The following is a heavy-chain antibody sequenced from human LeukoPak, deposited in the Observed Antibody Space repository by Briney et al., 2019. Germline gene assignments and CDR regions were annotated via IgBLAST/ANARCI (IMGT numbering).Heavy chain of an antibody. Sequence: SETLSLTCTVSGGSISSYYWSWIRQPPGKGLEWIGYIYYSGSTNYNPSLKSRVTISVDTSKNQFSLKLSSVSAADTAVYYCAGQYSSSWRGNWFDPWGQGTLVTVSS. J-gene: IGHJ5*02. CDR2: IYYSGST. CDR3: AGQYSSSWRGNWFDP. D-gene: IGHD6-13*01. V-gene: IGHV4-59*01. CDR1: GGSISSYY.